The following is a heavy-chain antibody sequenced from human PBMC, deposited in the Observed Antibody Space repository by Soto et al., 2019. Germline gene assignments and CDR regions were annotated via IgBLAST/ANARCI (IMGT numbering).Heavy chain of an antibody. V-gene: IGHV4-59*01. CDR1: SLSFSCYY. J-gene: IGHJ5*02. Sequence: SETPSLTCAFLSLSFSCYYLDWIRQPPGKGLEWIGYIYYSGSTNYNPSLKSRVTISVDTSKNQLSLKLSSVTAADTAVYYCARDLLSGFDPLVQGTLVTVSS. CDR2: IYYSGST. CDR3: ARDLLSGFDP.